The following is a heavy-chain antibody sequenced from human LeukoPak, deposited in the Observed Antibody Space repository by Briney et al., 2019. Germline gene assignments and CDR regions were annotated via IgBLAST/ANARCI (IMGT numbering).Heavy chain of an antibody. D-gene: IGHD2-8*01. CDR2: IRYDGSNK. J-gene: IGHJ4*02. CDR1: GFTFSSYG. CDR3: SKGQGIVPH. V-gene: IGHV3-30*02. Sequence: SGGSLRLSCAASGFTFSSYGMHWVRQAPGKGLEWVAFIRYDGSNKYHADSVKGRFTISRDNSKNTLYLQMNSLRAEDTAVYYLSKGQGIVPHWGQGTLVTVSS.